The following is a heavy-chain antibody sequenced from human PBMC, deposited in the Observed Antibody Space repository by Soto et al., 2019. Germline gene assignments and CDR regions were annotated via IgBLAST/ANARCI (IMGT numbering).Heavy chain of an antibody. Sequence: ASVRVSCKASGYTFTSYDINWVRQATGQGLEWMGWMNPNSGNTGYAQKFQGRVTMTRNTSISTAYMELSSLRSEDTAVYYCARGIAVAGTPFDPWGQGTLVTVSS. V-gene: IGHV1-8*01. CDR2: MNPNSGNT. CDR3: ARGIAVAGTPFDP. J-gene: IGHJ5*02. CDR1: GYTFTSYD. D-gene: IGHD6-19*01.